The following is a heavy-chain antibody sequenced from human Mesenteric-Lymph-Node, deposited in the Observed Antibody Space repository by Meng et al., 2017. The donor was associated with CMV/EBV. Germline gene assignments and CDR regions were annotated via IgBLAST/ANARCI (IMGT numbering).Heavy chain of an antibody. CDR1: GGSISSGSYY. CDR3: ARDRDGYNYADY. CDR2: IYYSGST. Sequence: TVSGGSISSGSYYWSWIRQHPGKGLEWIGYIYYSGSTYYNPSLKSRVSISVDTSKNQFSLKLSSVTAADTAVYYCARDRDGYNYADYWGQGTLVTVSS. D-gene: IGHD5-24*01. J-gene: IGHJ4*02. V-gene: IGHV4-31*03.